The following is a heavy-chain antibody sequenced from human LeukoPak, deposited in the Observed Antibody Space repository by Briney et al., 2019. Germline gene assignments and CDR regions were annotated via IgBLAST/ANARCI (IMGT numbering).Heavy chain of an antibody. D-gene: IGHD3-10*01. CDR1: GFTFSSYA. Sequence: GGSLRLSCAASGFTFSSYAMSWVRQAPGKGLEWVSAISGSGGSTYYADSVKGRFTISRDNSKNTLYLQMNSLRAEDTAVYYCAFHILLWFGELLDYWGQGNLVTVSS. CDR3: AFHILLWFGELLDY. CDR2: ISGSGGST. V-gene: IGHV3-23*01. J-gene: IGHJ4*02.